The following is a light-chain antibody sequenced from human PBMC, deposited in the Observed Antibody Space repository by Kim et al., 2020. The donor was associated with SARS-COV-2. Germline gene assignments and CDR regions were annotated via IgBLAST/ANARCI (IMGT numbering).Light chain of an antibody. CDR1: QSLLHSNGKTY. CDR3: MQSIQLPWT. V-gene: IGKV2D-29*01. J-gene: IGKJ1*01. Sequence: DIVMTQSPLSLSVTPGQTASISCKSSQSLLHSNGKTYLCWYVQKPGQPPQLLIYEVSKWFSEVPDRFSGSGSETDFTLEISRVEAEDVGVYYCMQSIQLPWTFGQGTKVDIK. CDR2: EVS.